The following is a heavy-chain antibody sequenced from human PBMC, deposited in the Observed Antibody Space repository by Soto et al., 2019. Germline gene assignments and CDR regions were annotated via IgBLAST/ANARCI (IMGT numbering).Heavy chain of an antibody. CDR3: ARGRSRDGYNHLGY. Sequence: ASVKVSCKASGYTFTSYGISWVRQAPGQGLEWMGWISAYNGNTNYAQKLQGRVTMTTDTSTSTAYMELRSLRSDDTAVYYCARGRSRDGYNHLGYWGQGTLVTVSS. V-gene: IGHV1-18*01. CDR2: ISAYNGNT. CDR1: GYTFTSYG. J-gene: IGHJ4*02. D-gene: IGHD5-12*01.